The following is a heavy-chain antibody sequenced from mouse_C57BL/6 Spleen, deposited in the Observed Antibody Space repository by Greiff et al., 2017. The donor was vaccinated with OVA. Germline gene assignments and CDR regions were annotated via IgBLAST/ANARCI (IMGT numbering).Heavy chain of an antibody. J-gene: IGHJ4*01. Sequence: QVQLQQPGAELVKPGASVKLSCKASGYTFTSYWMHWVKQRPGQGLEWIGMIHPNSGSTNYNEKFKSKATLTVDKSFSTAYMQLSSLTSEDSAVYYCASLYDGYYYYAMDYWGQGTSVTVSS. D-gene: IGHD2-3*01. CDR1: GYTFTSYW. CDR2: IHPNSGST. V-gene: IGHV1-64*01. CDR3: ASLYDGYYYYAMDY.